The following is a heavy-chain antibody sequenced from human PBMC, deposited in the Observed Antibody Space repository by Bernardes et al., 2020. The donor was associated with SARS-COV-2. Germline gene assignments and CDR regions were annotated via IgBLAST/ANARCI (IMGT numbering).Heavy chain of an antibody. V-gene: IGHV1-24*01. Sequence: ASMKVSCKVSGYTLTELSMHWVRQAPGKGLEWMGGFDPEDGETIYAQKFQGRVTMTEDTSTDTAYMELSSLRSEDTAVYYCRVVPAAIEYYYYGMDVWGQGTTVTVSS. D-gene: IGHD2-2*01. CDR1: GYTLTELS. J-gene: IGHJ6*02. CDR2: FDPEDGET. CDR3: RVVPAAIEYYYYGMDV.